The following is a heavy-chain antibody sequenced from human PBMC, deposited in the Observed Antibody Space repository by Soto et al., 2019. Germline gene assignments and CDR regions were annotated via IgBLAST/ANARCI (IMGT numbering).Heavy chain of an antibody. Sequence: GASVKVSCKASGGTFSSYAISWVRQAPGQGLEWMGGIIPIFGTANYAQKFQGRVTITADESTSTAYMELSSLRSEDTAVYYCARTAYRSSRWFASGSPYYYYGMDVWGQGTTVTVSS. CDR3: ARTAYRSSRWFASGSPYYYYGMDV. CDR1: GGTFSSYA. V-gene: IGHV1-69*13. CDR2: IIPIFGTA. D-gene: IGHD3-10*01. J-gene: IGHJ6*02.